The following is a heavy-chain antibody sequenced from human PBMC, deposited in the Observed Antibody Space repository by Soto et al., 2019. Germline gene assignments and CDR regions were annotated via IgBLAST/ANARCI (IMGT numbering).Heavy chain of an antibody. CDR1: GDSIRSRNW. Sequence: PSETLSLTCAVSGDSIRSRNWWSWVRQSPGKGLEWVGEIYHSGNTNYNASLKSRVIISLDESKNQFPLKLTSVTAADTAVYYCARARTDAEGFGYYYGMDVWGQGTTVTVSS. J-gene: IGHJ6*02. D-gene: IGHD3-10*01. V-gene: IGHV4-4*02. CDR2: IYHSGNT. CDR3: ARARTDAEGFGYYYGMDV.